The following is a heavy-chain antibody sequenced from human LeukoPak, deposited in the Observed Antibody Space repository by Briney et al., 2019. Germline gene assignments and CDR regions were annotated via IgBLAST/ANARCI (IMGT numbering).Heavy chain of an antibody. CDR1: GFAFNTYW. D-gene: IGHD6-19*01. CDR3: ARDSYSSGWYTHFDY. J-gene: IGHJ4*02. Sequence: GGSLRLSCAASGFAFNTYWMHWVRQAPGTGLVWVSRINGDGSSTSYADFVKGRFTISRDNAKNSLYLQMNSLRAEDTAVYYCARDSYSSGWYTHFDYWGQGTLVTVSS. V-gene: IGHV3-74*01. CDR2: INGDGSST.